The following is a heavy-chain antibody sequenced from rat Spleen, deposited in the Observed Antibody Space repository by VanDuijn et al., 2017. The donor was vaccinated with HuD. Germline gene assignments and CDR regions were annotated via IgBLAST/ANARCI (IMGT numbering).Heavy chain of an antibody. CDR3: AREVPGYVMDA. D-gene: IGHD1-4*01. Sequence: EAQLVESGGGLVQPGRSLKFSCAASGFTFSDYAMAWVRQAPKKGLEWVATIIYDGSSTYYRDSVKGRFTISRDNAKSTLYLQMDSLSSEDTATYYSAREVPGYVMDAWGQGASVTVAS. J-gene: IGHJ4*01. V-gene: IGHV5-17*01. CDR1: GFTFSDYA. CDR2: IIYDGSST.